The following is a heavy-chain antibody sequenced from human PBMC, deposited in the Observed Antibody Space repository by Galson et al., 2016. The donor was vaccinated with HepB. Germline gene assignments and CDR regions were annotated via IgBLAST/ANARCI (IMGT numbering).Heavy chain of an antibody. CDR3: ARTYGSGSYRRDAFDI. D-gene: IGHD3-10*01. J-gene: IGHJ3*02. V-gene: IGHV3-30-3*01. CDR1: GFTFRSYA. CDR2: ISYDGSNT. Sequence: SLRLSCAASGFTFRSYAMHWVRQAPGKGLEWVAVISYDGSNTYYADSVKGRFTISRDNSKNTLYLQMNSLRAEDTAVYYCARTYGSGSYRRDAFDIWGQGTMVTFSS.